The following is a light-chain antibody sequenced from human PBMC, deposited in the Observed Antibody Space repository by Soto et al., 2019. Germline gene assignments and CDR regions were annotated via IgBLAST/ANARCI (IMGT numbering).Light chain of an antibody. J-gene: IGKJ4*01. CDR2: DAS. V-gene: IGKV3-11*01. Sequence: ESVLTQSPATLSLSPGERATLSCRASQSVSSYLAWYQQKPGQAPRLLIYDASNRATGIPARFSGSGSGTDFTLTISSLEPEDFAVYYCQQRRNWPPSFGGGTKVDIK. CDR3: QQRRNWPPS. CDR1: QSVSSY.